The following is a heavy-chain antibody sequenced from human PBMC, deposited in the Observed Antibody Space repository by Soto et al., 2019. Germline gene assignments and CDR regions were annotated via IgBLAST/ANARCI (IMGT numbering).Heavy chain of an antibody. D-gene: IGHD4-17*01. V-gene: IGHV4-34*01. CDR3: RTVTTSNYYYGMDV. Sequence: LSHTRAVYDGSFSAYYSSWISKHPGKGLEWIGEINHSGSTNYNPSLKSRVTISVDTSKNQFSQKLSSVTAADTAVYYCRTVTTSNYYYGMDVWGQGTTVTVSS. CDR2: INHSGST. J-gene: IGHJ6*02. CDR1: DGSFSAYY.